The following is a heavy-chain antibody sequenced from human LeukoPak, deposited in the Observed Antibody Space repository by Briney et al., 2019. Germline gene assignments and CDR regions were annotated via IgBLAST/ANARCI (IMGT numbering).Heavy chain of an antibody. V-gene: IGHV4-4*07. CDR2: IYTSGST. D-gene: IGHD1-26*01. CDR3: ARENSGSYREFDY. J-gene: IGHJ4*02. Sequence: PSETLSLTCTVSGGSISSYYWSWIRQPAGKGLEWIGRIYTSGSTNYNASLKSRVSMSVDTSKNQFSLKLSSVTAADTAVFYCARENSGSYREFDYWGQGALVTVSS. CDR1: GGSISSYY.